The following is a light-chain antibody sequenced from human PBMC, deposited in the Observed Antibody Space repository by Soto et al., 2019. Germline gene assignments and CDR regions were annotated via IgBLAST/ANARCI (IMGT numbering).Light chain of an antibody. CDR1: QSVRSN. V-gene: IGKV3-15*01. CDR3: QQYIYWPYT. Sequence: EIVMTQSPVTPSVSPGERATLSCRASQSVRSNLAWYQQKPGQAPRLLIYGASTRATGLPARFSGSGSGTEFTLTISTLQSEDFAVYFCQQYIYWPYTFGQGTKLEIK. J-gene: IGKJ2*01. CDR2: GAS.